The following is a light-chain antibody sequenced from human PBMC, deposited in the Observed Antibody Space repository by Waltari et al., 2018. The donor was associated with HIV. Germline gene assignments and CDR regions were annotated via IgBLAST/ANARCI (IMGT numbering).Light chain of an antibody. CDR3: NSRDISNNPL. Sequence: SSELTQDPAVSVALGQTVRITCQGDSLRTYYASWYQPKPGQAPLLVLFGKNNRPSGIPDRFSGSTSGDTASLTITGTQAEDEADYYCNSRDISNNPLFGGGTELTVL. CDR2: GKN. V-gene: IGLV3-19*01. J-gene: IGLJ3*02. CDR1: SLRTYY.